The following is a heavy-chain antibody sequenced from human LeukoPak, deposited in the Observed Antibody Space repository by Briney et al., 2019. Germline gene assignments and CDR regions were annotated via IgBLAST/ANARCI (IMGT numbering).Heavy chain of an antibody. CDR2: ISWNSGSI. CDR3: AKALDIVVVSNSYFDY. Sequence: GRSLRLSCAASGFTFDDYAMHWVRQAPGKGLEWVSGISWNSGSIGYADSVKGRFTISRDNAKNSLYLQMNSLRAEDTALYYCAKALDIVVVSNSYFDYWGQGTLVTVSS. V-gene: IGHV3-9*01. D-gene: IGHD2-2*01. CDR1: GFTFDDYA. J-gene: IGHJ4*02.